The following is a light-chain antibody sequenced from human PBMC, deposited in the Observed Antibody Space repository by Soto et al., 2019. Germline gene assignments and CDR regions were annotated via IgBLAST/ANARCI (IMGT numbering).Light chain of an antibody. V-gene: IGKV1-5*03. CDR2: KAS. CDR3: QQYNTFSS. CDR1: QSVSSW. Sequence: DVQMTQSPSTLSASVGDRVTITCRAGQSVSSWLAWYQQKPGKAPKLLIYKASTLDSGVPSRFSGSGSGTEFTLTISSLQPDDFATYYCQQYNTFSSFGQGTKVEI. J-gene: IGKJ1*01.